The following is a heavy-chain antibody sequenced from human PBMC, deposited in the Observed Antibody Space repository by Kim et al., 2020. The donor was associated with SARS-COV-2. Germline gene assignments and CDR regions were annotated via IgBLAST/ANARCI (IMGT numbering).Heavy chain of an antibody. CDR3: ARGRAVVVPSPIMGLGPHYADLPWDV. Sequence: SETLSLTCAVYVGSFSGYHWTWSRQSPGQGQEWNGEINHSGATNYNPSLESRVALSVDTSKNQVSLKVKSVTAADTAVSFCARGRAVVVPSPIMGLGPHYADLPWDVGGGGTRVSLSS. CDR2: INHSGAT. J-gene: IGHJ6*01. D-gene: IGHD2-15*01. CDR1: VGSFSGYH. V-gene: IGHV4-34*01.